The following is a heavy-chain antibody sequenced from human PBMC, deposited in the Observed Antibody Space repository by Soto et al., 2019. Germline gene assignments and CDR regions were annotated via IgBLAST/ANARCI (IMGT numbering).Heavy chain of an antibody. CDR3: ARVRGTAGKRYFDY. V-gene: IGHV4-59*01. D-gene: IGHD6-13*01. J-gene: IGHJ4*02. CDR2: TYYSGST. CDR1: GGSMIAYY. Sequence: LSLTCTASGGSMIAYYWNWMRQPPGKGLQWIGYTYYSGSTTYNPSLKSRVTISVDSSKNQFSLKLDSVTPADTAVYYCARVRGTAGKRYFDYWGPGTLVTVSS.